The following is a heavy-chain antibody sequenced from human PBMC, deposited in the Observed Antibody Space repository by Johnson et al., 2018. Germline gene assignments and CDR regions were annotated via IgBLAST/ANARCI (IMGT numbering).Heavy chain of an antibody. CDR3: ARGPATVVTPEYFQH. V-gene: IGHV3-9*01. Sequence: VQLVQSGGGVVQPGRSLRLSCAASGFTFDDYAMHWVRQAPGKGLEWVSGISWNSVSIGYADSVKGGFTIPRDNSKNPLFLQMNSLRAEDTAVYYCARGPATVVTPEYFQHWGQGTLVTVSS. J-gene: IGHJ1*01. D-gene: IGHD4-23*01. CDR1: GFTFDDYA. CDR2: ISWNSVSI.